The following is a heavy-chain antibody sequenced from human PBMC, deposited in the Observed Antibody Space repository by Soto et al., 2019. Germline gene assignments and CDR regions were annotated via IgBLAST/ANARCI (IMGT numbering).Heavy chain of an antibody. CDR2: IYPGDSDT. D-gene: IGHD6-13*01. J-gene: IGHJ4*02. CDR1: GYSFTSYW. V-gene: IGHV5-51*01. Sequence: GESLKISCKGSGYSFTSYWIGWVRQMPGKGLEWMGIIYPGDSDTRYSPSFQGQVTISADKSISTAYLQMNSLRAEDTAVYYCARERYSSLDYWGQGTLVTVSS. CDR3: ARERYSSLDY.